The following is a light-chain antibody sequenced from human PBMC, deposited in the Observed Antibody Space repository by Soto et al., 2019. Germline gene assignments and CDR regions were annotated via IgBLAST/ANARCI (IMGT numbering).Light chain of an antibody. CDR2: KES. J-gene: IGKJ4*01. CDR1: QSISSW. Sequence: DIQMTQSPSTLSASVGDRVTITCRASQSISSWLAWYQQKPGKAPNLLIYKESSLESGVPSRFSGSGSGTEFHLTISSLQPDEFTTYYCQQCNSYPLTFGGGTEVELK. V-gene: IGKV1-5*03. CDR3: QQCNSYPLT.